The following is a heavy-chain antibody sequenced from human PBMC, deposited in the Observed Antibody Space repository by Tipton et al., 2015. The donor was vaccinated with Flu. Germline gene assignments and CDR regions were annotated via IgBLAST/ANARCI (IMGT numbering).Heavy chain of an antibody. CDR2: INPNSGGT. Sequence: QSGAEVKKPGASVKVSCKASGYTFTGYYMHWMRQAPGQGLEWMGRINPNSGGTNYAQKFQGRVTVTRDTSISTAYMELSRLRSDDTAVYYCAREDGDRINYYYYGMDVWGQGTTVTVSS. V-gene: IGHV1-2*06. J-gene: IGHJ6*02. D-gene: IGHD4-17*01. CDR1: GYTFTGYY. CDR3: AREDGDRINYYYYGMDV.